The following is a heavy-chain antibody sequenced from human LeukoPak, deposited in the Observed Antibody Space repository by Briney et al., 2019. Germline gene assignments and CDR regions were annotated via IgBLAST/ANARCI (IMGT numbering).Heavy chain of an antibody. V-gene: IGHV4-59*08. Sequence: SETLSLTCTVSGGSISSYYWSWIRQPPGKGLEWIGYIYHSGSTNYNPSLKSRVTISVDTAKNQFSLKRSSVTAADTAVYYCARSDGYNSDYFDHWGQGTLVTVSS. CDR1: GGSISSYY. D-gene: IGHD5-24*01. J-gene: IGHJ4*02. CDR3: ARSDGYNSDYFDH. CDR2: IYHSGST.